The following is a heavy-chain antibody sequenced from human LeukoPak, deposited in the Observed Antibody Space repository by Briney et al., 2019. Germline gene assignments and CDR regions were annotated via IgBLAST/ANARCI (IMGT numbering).Heavy chain of an antibody. CDR3: AKGGRYPHHYYMDV. CDR1: GFTFSSYA. CDR2: ISGSGGST. V-gene: IGHV3-23*01. Sequence: PGGSLRPSCAASGFTFSSYAMSWVRQAPGKGLEWVSAISGSGGSTYYADSVKGRLTLSRDKSKNTLYLQMNSLRAEDTAVYNCAKGGRYPHHYYMDVWGKGTTVTVSS. J-gene: IGHJ6*03. D-gene: IGHD1-26*01.